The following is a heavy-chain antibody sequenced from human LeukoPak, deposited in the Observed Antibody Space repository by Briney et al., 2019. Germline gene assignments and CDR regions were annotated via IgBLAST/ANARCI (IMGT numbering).Heavy chain of an antibody. CDR1: GFTFSSYA. CDR3: AKDLSGEYYYEL. D-gene: IGHD3-22*01. J-gene: IGHJ4*02. Sequence: GGSLRLSCAASGFTFSSYAMHWVRQAPGKGLEWVAVISYDGSNKYYADSVKGRFTISRDNSKNTLYLQMNSLRAEDTAVYYCAKDLSGEYYYELWGQGTLVTVSS. V-gene: IGHV3-30-3*01. CDR2: ISYDGSNK.